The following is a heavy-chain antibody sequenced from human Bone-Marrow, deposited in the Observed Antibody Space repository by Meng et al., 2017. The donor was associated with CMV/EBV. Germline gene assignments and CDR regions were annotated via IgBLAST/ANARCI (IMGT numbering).Heavy chain of an antibody. Sequence: GGSLRLSCAASGFTFSSYSMNWVRQAPGKGLEWVSSISSSSSYIYYADSVKGRFTISRDNAKNSLYLQMNSLTAEDTAVYYCARAAWGGYDPFDYWGQGKLVTVSS. V-gene: IGHV3-21*01. J-gene: IGHJ4*02. CDR3: ARAAWGGYDPFDY. CDR1: GFTFSSYS. CDR2: ISSSSSYI. D-gene: IGHD5-12*01.